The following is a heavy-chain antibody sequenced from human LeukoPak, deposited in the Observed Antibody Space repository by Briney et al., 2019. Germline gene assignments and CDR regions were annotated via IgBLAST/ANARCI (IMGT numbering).Heavy chain of an antibody. CDR3: AKVPLVYYDSSGYFDY. Sequence: PGGSLRLSCAASGFTFSNYGMHWVRQAPGKGLEWVALISYDGSNKYYADSVKGRFTISRDNSENTLYLQMNSLRAEDTAVYYCAKVPLVYYDSSGYFDYWGQGTLVTVSS. CDR1: GFTFSNYG. D-gene: IGHD3-22*01. J-gene: IGHJ4*02. CDR2: ISYDGSNK. V-gene: IGHV3-30*18.